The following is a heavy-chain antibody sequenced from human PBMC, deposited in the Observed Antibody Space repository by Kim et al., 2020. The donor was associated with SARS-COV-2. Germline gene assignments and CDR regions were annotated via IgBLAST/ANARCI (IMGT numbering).Heavy chain of an antibody. Sequence: GGSLRLSCAASGFTFDDYAMHWVRQAPGKGLEWVAGISWNSGSIGYADSVKGRFTISRDNAKNSLYLQMNSLRAEDTALYYCAKERASGLWLQLGLRGSWRALDIWGQGTMVTVSS. CDR1: GFTFDDYA. CDR2: ISWNSGSI. V-gene: IGHV3-9*01. J-gene: IGHJ3*02. CDR3: AKERASGLWLQLGLRGSWRALDI. D-gene: IGHD5-18*01.